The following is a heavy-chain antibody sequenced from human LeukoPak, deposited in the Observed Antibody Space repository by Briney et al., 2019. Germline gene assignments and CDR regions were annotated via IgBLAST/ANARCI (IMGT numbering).Heavy chain of an antibody. D-gene: IGHD3-22*01. CDR2: IYPYNSDT. CDR1: GYSFTSHW. J-gene: IGHJ4*02. V-gene: IGHV5-51*01. Sequence: GESLKISCKGSGYSFTSHWIGWVRQMPGKGLEWMAIIYPYNSDTIYSPSFQGQVTISADKSISTAYLQWSSLRASDTAMYYCARGRAYYDSSGSDWGQGTLVTVSS. CDR3: ARGRAYYDSSGSD.